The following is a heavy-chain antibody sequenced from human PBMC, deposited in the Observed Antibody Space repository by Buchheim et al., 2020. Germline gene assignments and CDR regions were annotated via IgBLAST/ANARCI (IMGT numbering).Heavy chain of an antibody. V-gene: IGHV3-30*04. CDR3: AREKGLLPDY. CDR2: ISYDGSNK. D-gene: IGHD2-15*01. Sequence: QVQLVESGGGVVQPGRSLRLSCAASGFTFSSYAMHWVRQAPGKGLEWVAVISYDGSNKYYADSVKGRFTISRDNSKNTRYLQMNSLRAEDTAVYYCAREKGLLPDYWGQGTL. CDR1: GFTFSSYA. J-gene: IGHJ4*02.